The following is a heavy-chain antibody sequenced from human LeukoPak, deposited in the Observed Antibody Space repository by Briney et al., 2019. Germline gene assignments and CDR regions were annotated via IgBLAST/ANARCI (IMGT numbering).Heavy chain of an antibody. V-gene: IGHV1-18*01. CDR2: ISAYNGNT. D-gene: IGHD2-2*02. CDR1: GGTFSSYT. Sequence: GSSVKVSCKASGGTFSSYTISWVRQAPGQGLEWMGWISAYNGNTNYAQKIQGRVTMTTDTSTSTAYMELRSLRSDDTAVYYCARDGEYCSSTSCYMPHDAFDIWGQGTMGTVSA. CDR3: ARDGEYCSSTSCYMPHDAFDI. J-gene: IGHJ3*02.